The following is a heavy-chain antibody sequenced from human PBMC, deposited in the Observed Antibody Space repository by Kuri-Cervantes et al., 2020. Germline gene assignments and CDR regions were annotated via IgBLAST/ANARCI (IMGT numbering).Heavy chain of an antibody. D-gene: IGHD3-10*01. CDR2: INPNSGGT. J-gene: IGHJ5*02. V-gene: IGHV1-2*02. CDR3: ARDYYYGSGSYGGWFDP. Sequence: ASVKVSCKASGYIFTAYYIHWVRQAPGQGLEWMGWINPNSGGTNYGQNFQGRVTMTRDTSTSTVYMELSSLRSEDTAVYYCARDYYYGSGSYGGWFDPWGQGTLVTVSS. CDR1: GYIFTAYY.